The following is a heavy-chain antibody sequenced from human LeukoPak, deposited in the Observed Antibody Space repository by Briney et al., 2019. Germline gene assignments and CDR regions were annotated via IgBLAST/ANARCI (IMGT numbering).Heavy chain of an antibody. V-gene: IGHV4-4*07. Sequence: SETLSLTCTVSGDAVYYWNWIRQPAGKGLEWIGRIYNNESTWSNPSLKSRVSMSIDTSKNQFSLKLSSVTAADAAVYYCARDIGNHFGGLDHYYYDCWGPGTLVTVSS. CDR3: ARDIGNHFGGLDHYYYDC. D-gene: IGHD2-15*01. CDR1: GDAVYY. CDR2: IYNNEST. J-gene: IGHJ4*02.